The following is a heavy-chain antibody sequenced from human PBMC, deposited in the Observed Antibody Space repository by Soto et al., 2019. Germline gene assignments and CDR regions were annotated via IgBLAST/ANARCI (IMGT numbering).Heavy chain of an antibody. CDR1: GFPFGSYA. Sequence: EVQLLESGGGLVQPGGSLRLSCAASGFPFGSYAMSWVRQAPVKGLEWVSAISGSGGSTYYADSVKGRFTISRDNSKNTLYLQMNSLRAEDTAVYYCARRGSGSYYDYWGQGTLVTVSS. CDR3: ARRGSGSYYDY. J-gene: IGHJ4*02. V-gene: IGHV3-23*01. D-gene: IGHD1-26*01. CDR2: ISGSGGST.